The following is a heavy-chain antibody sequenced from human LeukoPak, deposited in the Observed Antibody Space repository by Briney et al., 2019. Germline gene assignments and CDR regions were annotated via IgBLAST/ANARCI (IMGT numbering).Heavy chain of an antibody. Sequence: GESLKTSCKGSGYSFTSYWIGWVRQMPGKGLEWMGIIYPGDSDTRYSPSFQGQVTISADKSISTAYLQWSSLNASDTAMYYCACLQRGYSYGYGYFQHWGQGTLVTVSS. CDR1: GYSFTSYW. CDR2: IYPGDSDT. CDR3: ACLQRGYSYGYGYFQH. V-gene: IGHV5-51*01. D-gene: IGHD5-18*01. J-gene: IGHJ1*01.